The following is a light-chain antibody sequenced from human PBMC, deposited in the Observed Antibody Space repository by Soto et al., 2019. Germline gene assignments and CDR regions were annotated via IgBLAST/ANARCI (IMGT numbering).Light chain of an antibody. CDR3: QSYDSSLSGSRV. CDR1: SSNIGAGYD. J-gene: IGLJ2*01. V-gene: IGLV1-40*01. CDR2: SNS. Sequence: QSVLTQPPSVSGAPGQRVTISCTGSSSNIGAGYDVDWYQQLPRTAPKLLIYSNSNRPSGVPDRFSGSKSGTSASLAITGLQAEDEADYYCQSYDSSLSGSRVFGGGTKLTVL.